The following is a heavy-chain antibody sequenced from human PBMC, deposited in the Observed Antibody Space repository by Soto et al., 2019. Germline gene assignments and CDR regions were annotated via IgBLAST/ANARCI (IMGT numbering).Heavy chain of an antibody. CDR2: ISYDGSNK. CDR1: GFTFSSYA. CDR3: ARAGSGWYLAYYGMDV. V-gene: IGHV3-30-3*01. Sequence: QVQLVESGGGVVQPGRSLRLTCAASGFTFSSYAMHWVRQAPGKELEWVAVISYDGSNKYYADSVKGRFTISRDNSKNTLYLQMNSLRAEDTAVYYCARAGSGWYLAYYGMDVWGQGTTVTVSS. J-gene: IGHJ6*02. D-gene: IGHD6-19*01.